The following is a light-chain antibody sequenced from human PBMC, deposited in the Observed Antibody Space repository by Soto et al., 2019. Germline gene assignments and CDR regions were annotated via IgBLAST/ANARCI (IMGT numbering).Light chain of an antibody. V-gene: IGLV2-14*03. CDR3: SSYRTSNTRQIV. CDR1: SSDVGGYNY. J-gene: IGLJ1*01. Sequence: QSALTQPASVSGSPGQSITISCTGTSSDVGGYNYVSWYQHHPGKAPKLMIYDVSNRPSGVPNRFSGSKSGNTASLSISGLQPEDEADYYCSSYRTSNTRQIVCGTGTKLTVL. CDR2: DVS.